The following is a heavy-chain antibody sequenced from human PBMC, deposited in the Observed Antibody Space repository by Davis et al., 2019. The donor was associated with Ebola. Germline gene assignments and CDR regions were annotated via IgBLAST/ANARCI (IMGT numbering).Heavy chain of an antibody. J-gene: IGHJ4*02. CDR1: GYTFTSYG. D-gene: IGHD7-27*01. CDR3: ARAAFNWGSALFDY. CDR2: IIPIVGIA. Sequence: SVKVSCKASGYTFTSYGISWVRQAPGQGLEWMGRIIPIVGIANYAQKFQGRVTITADKSTSTAYMELSSLRSEDTAVYYCARAAFNWGSALFDYWGQGTLVTVSS. V-gene: IGHV1-69*04.